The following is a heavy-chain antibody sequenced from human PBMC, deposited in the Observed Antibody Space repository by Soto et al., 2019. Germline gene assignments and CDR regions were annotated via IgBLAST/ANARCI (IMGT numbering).Heavy chain of an antibody. CDR1: GGTFSSYT. CDR3: SRDFTRTSWPNYYYYYMDV. J-gene: IGHJ6*03. D-gene: IGHD2-2*01. CDR2: IIPILGIA. V-gene: IGHV1-69*04. Sequence: SVKVSCKASGGTFSSYTISWVRQAPGQGLEWMGRIIPILGIANYAQKFQGRVTITADKSTSTAYMELSSLRSEDTAVYYCSRDFTRTSWPNYYYYYMDVWGKGTTVTVSS.